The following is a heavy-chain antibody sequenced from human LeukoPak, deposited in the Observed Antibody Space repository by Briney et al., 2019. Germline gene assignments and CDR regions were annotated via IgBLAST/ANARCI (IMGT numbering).Heavy chain of an antibody. CDR1: GGSFSGYY. J-gene: IGHJ6*03. Sequence: PSETLSLTCAVYGGSFSGYYWSWIRQPPGKGLEWIGEINHSGSTNYNPSLKSRVTISVDTSKNQFSLKLSSVTAADTAVYYCARGQIVVVPAAMGYYYYMDVWGKGTTVTVSS. V-gene: IGHV4-34*01. CDR3: ARGQIVVVPAAMGYYYYMDV. CDR2: INHSGST. D-gene: IGHD2-2*01.